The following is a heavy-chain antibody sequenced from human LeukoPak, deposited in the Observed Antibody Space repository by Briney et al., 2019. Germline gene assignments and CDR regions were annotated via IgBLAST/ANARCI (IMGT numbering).Heavy chain of an antibody. V-gene: IGHV7-4-1*02. Sequence: ASVKVSCKASGYTFTSYAMNWVRQAPGQGLEWMGWINTNAGNPTYAQGFTGRFVFSLDTSVSTAYLQISSLKAEDTAVYYCARNQNPIFGVVIMSLWGQGTLVTVSS. D-gene: IGHD3-3*01. CDR1: GYTFTSYA. J-gene: IGHJ4*02. CDR3: ARNQNPIFGVVIMSL. CDR2: INTNAGNP.